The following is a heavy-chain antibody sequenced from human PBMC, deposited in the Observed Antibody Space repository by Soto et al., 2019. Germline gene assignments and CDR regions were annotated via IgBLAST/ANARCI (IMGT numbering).Heavy chain of an antibody. J-gene: IGHJ4*02. Sequence: SETLSLACTVSGGSVSIGNYFFGWIRPPPGKGLEWIGYFYYTGSINYNPSLKSRVTISIDASKDQFSLRLSSVTAADTAVYYCARSMFYSDGSNYSPFDYWGQGTLVTVS. CDR3: ARSMFYSDGSNYSPFDY. V-gene: IGHV4-61*01. CDR2: FYYTGSI. CDR1: GGSVSIGNYF. D-gene: IGHD3-22*01.